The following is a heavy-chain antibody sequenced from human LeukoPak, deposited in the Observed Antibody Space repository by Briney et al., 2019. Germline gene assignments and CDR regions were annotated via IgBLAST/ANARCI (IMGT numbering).Heavy chain of an antibody. D-gene: IGHD4-23*01. Sequence: GGSLRLSCAASGFTFSSYAMHWVRQAPGKGLEWVAVISYDGSNKYSADSVKGRFTISRDNSKNTLYLQMNSLRAEDTAVYYCAGDDYGGNTLGYWGQGTLVTVSS. J-gene: IGHJ4*02. CDR3: AGDDYGGNTLGY. CDR1: GFTFSSYA. CDR2: ISYDGSNK. V-gene: IGHV3-30-3*01.